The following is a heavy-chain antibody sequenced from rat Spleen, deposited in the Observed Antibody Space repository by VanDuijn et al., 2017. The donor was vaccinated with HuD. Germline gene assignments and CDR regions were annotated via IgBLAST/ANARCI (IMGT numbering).Heavy chain of an antibody. V-gene: IGHV2-43*01. CDR2: IWTGGST. CDR1: GFSLTSYH. J-gene: IGHJ2*01. D-gene: IGHD2-5*01. CDR3: ARANRDTYAHFDY. Sequence: QVQLKESGPGLMQPSETLSLTCTVSGFSLTSYHVSWVRQPPGKGLEWMGVIWTGGSTAYNSLLESRLSISRDISKSQVFLKMNSLQTEDTATYYCARANRDTYAHFDYWGQGVMVTVSS.